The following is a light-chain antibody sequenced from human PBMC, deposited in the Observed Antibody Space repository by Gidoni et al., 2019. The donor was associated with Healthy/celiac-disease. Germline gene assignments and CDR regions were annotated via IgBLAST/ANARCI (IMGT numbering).Light chain of an antibody. V-gene: IGKV3-11*01. CDR2: DAS. Sequence: ESVLTQSPATLSLSPGERDTLSCRASQSVSIYLAWYQQKPGKAPRLLIYDASNSATGIPSRFSGSGSGTDFTLTISSLEPDDFAVYYCQQRSNWPLNFGGGTKVEIK. J-gene: IGKJ4*01. CDR1: QSVSIY. CDR3: QQRSNWPLN.